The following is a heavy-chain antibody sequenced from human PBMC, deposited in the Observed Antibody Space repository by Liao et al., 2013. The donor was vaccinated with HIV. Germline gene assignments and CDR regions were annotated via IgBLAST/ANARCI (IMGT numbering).Heavy chain of an antibody. V-gene: IGHV4-4*07. D-gene: IGHD6-13*01. Sequence: QVQLQESGPGLVKPSETLSLTCAVSGGSISTYYWSWIRQPAGKGLEWIGRMITSGSTNYNPSLKSRVTMSVDTSKNQFSLKLSSVTAADTAVYYCARTPRIAAAGHYYYYYMDVWGERDRRSPSP. CDR3: ARTPRIAAAGHYYYYYMDV. J-gene: IGHJ6*03. CDR1: GGSISTYY. CDR2: MITSGST.